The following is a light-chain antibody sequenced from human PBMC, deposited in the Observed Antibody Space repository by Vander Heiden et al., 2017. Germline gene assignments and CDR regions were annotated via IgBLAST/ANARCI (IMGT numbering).Light chain of an antibody. Sequence: EIVMTQSPATLSVSPGERATLSCRASQSVSSNLAWYQQKPGQAPRLLIYGASTRATGIPARFSGSGSGTEFTLTVRSLQSEDFAVYYCQQYNNWPRMDTFGQGTKLEIK. CDR2: GAS. CDR3: QQYNNWPRMDT. J-gene: IGKJ2*01. CDR1: QSVSSN. V-gene: IGKV3-15*01.